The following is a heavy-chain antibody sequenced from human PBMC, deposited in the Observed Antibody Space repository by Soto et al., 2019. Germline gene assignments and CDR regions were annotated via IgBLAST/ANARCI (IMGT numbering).Heavy chain of an antibody. D-gene: IGHD3-22*01. J-gene: IGHJ4*02. V-gene: IGHV3-23*01. CDR1: GFTFSSYA. CDR3: ARAPNYYDSSGYSGYFDY. CDR2: ISGSGGST. Sequence: GGSLRLSCAASGFTFSSYAMSWVRQAPGKGLEWVSAISGSGGSTYYADSVKGRFTISRDNSKNTLYLQMNSLGAEDTAVYYCARAPNYYDSSGYSGYFDYWGQGTLVTVSS.